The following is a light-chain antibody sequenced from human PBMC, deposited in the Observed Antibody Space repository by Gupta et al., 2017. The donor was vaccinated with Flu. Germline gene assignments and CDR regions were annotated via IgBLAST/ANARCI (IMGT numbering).Light chain of an antibody. CDR3: QVRGNRSDNRGV. V-gene: IGLV3-21*03. CDR1: NIRRKN. CDR2: DES. J-gene: IGLJ3*02. Sequence: KTTSFSCGRNNIRRKNVQWYQQKPGQTAVLIVNDESDRRPGSPQRLSGSNSGNTATLTISRVDAGEEDDYYYQVRGNRSDNRGVFGGGTKLTVL.